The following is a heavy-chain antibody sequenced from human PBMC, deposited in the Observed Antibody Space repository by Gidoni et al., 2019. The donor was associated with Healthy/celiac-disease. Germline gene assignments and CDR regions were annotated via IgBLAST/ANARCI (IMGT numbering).Heavy chain of an antibody. Sequence: RLSCAASGFTFSSYAMHWVRQAPGKGLEWVAVISYDGSNKYYADSVKGRFTISRDNSKNTLYLQMNSLRAEDTAVYYCAREGAHDAFDIWGQGTMVTVSS. D-gene: IGHD1-26*01. J-gene: IGHJ3*02. CDR3: AREGAHDAFDI. CDR2: ISYDGSNK. V-gene: IGHV3-30*01. CDR1: GFTFSSYA.